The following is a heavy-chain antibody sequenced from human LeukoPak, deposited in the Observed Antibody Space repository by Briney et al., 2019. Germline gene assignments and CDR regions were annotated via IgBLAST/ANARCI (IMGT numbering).Heavy chain of an antibody. CDR1: GFTFDDYA. V-gene: IGHV3-9*01. CDR3: ARSEGYCSSTTCDAYYFYMDV. D-gene: IGHD2-2*01. CDR2: ISWNSGSI. J-gene: IGHJ6*03. Sequence: PGRSLRLSCAASGFTFDDYAMHWVRQAPGKGLEWVSGISWNSGSIGYADSVKGRFTISRDNAKNSLYLQMNSLRAEDTAVYYCARSEGYCSSTTCDAYYFYMDVWGKGTTVTVSS.